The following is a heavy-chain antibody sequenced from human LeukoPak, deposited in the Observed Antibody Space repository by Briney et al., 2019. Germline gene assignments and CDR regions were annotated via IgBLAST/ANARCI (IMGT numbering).Heavy chain of an antibody. J-gene: IGHJ3*02. D-gene: IGHD1-26*01. CDR1: GYTFTDYY. V-gene: IGHV1-2*02. CDR3: ARSREHTFDI. Sequence: ASVKVSCKASGYTFTDYYIHWVRQAPGQGLECMGWINPNSGDTNYARKFQGRVTMTRDTSISTAYMEVSRLRSDDTAVYYCARSREHTFDIWGQGTMVTVSS. CDR2: INPNSGDT.